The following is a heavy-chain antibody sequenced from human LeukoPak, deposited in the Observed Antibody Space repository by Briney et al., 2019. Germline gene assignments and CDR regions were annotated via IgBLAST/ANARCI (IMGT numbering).Heavy chain of an antibody. CDR1: GFIFTNSA. D-gene: IGHD3-10*01. V-gene: IGHV1-2*02. Sequence: ASVKVSCKASGFIFTNSAMQWVRQARGQRLEWMGWINPNSGGTNYAQKFQGRVTMTRDTSISTAYMELSRLRSDDTAVYYCARDSGERGSGSYLIAYWGQGTLVTVSS. J-gene: IGHJ4*02. CDR2: INPNSGGT. CDR3: ARDSGERGSGSYLIAY.